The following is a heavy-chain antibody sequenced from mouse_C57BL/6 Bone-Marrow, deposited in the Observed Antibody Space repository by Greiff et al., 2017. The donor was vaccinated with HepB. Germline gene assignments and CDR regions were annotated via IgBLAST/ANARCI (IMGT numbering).Heavy chain of an antibody. J-gene: IGHJ2*01. CDR3: AREEGYVDY. CDR2: ILPGSGST. Sequence: QVQLQQSGAELMKPGASVKLSCKATGYTFTGYWIEWVKQRPGHGLEWIGEILPGSGSTNYHEKFKGKATFTADTATNTAYMQISSLTTEDSAIYYCAREEGYVDYWGQGTTLTVSS. V-gene: IGHV1-9*01. CDR1: GYTFTGYW.